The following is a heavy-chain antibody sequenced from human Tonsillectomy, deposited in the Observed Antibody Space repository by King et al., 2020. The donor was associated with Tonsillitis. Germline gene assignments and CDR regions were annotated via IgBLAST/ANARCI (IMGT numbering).Heavy chain of an antibody. CDR1: GGSISGYY. Sequence: VQLQESGPGLVKPSETLSLTCTVSGGSISGYYWSWIRQPPGKGLEWIGYIYYSGSTNYNPSLQRRVIISVDTSKNQYSLHLRSVTAADTAVYYCATYNWNYSYMDVWGKGTTVTVSS. V-gene: IGHV4-59*08. D-gene: IGHD1-20*01. CDR2: IYYSGST. J-gene: IGHJ6*03. CDR3: ATYNWNYSYMDV.